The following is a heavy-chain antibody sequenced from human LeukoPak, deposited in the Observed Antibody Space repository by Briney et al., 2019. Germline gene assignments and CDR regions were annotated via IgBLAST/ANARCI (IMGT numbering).Heavy chain of an antibody. CDR2: IYPGDSDT. J-gene: IGHJ4*02. Sequence: GESPKISCKGSGYSFTSYWIGWVRQMPGKGLEWMGIIYPGDSDTRYSPSFQGQVTISADKSISTAYLQWSSLKASDTAMYYCARVDYDSSGYYPLFDYWGQGTLVTVSS. D-gene: IGHD3-22*01. CDR1: GYSFTSYW. V-gene: IGHV5-51*01. CDR3: ARVDYDSSGYYPLFDY.